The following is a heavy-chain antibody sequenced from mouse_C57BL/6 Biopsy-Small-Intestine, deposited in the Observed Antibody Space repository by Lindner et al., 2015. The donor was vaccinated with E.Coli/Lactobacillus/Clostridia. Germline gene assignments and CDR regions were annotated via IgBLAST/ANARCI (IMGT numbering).Heavy chain of an antibody. CDR3: VKYGNSWFAY. V-gene: IGHV1-82*01. J-gene: IGHJ3*01. CDR1: GYTFSTSG. Sequence: VQLQESGPELVKPGASVKISCKTSGYTFSTSGMNWVKQRPGKGLEWIGRIYPGDGDTNYNGKFKGKATLTADKSSSTAYMQLSSLTSEDSAVYFCVKYGNSWFAYWGQGTLVTVSA. D-gene: IGHD2-10*02. CDR2: IYPGDGDT.